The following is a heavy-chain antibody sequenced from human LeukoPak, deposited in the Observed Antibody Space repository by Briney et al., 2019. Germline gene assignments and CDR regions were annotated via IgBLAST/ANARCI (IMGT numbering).Heavy chain of an antibody. CDR2: IYSGGST. Sequence: GGSLRLSCAASGFTVSSNYMSWVRQAPGKGLEWVSVIYSGGSTYYADSVKGRFTISRDNSKNTLYLQMNSLRAEDTAVYYCARESYYGSGSYYMPYYFDYWGQGTLVTVSS. D-gene: IGHD3-10*01. CDR3: ARESYYGSGSYYMPYYFDY. V-gene: IGHV3-66*01. J-gene: IGHJ4*02. CDR1: GFTVSSNY.